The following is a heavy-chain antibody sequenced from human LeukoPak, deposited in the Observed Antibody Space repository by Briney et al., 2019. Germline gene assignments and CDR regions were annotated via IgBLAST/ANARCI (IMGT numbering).Heavy chain of an antibody. D-gene: IGHD3-22*01. J-gene: IGHJ4*02. Sequence: GRSLRLSCAASGFTFSSYGMHWVRQAPGKGLEWVAVIWYDGSNKYYADSVKGRFTISRDNSKNTLYLQMNSLKAEDTAVYYCARGGGGGYYYVYYWGQGTLVTVSS. CDR3: ARGGGGGYYYVYY. CDR1: GFTFSSYG. CDR2: IWYDGSNK. V-gene: IGHV3-30*19.